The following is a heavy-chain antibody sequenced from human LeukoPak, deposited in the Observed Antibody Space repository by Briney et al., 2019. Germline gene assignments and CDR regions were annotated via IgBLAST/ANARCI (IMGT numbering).Heavy chain of an antibody. CDR2: IYYSGST. Sequence: SETLSLTXTVSGGSISSSSYYWGWIRQPPGKGLEWIGSIYYSGSTYYNPSLKSRVTISVDTSKNQSSLKLSSVTAADTAVYYCARRLAYYYYYMDVWGKGTTVTVSS. CDR1: GGSISSSSYY. CDR3: ARRLAYYYYYMDV. J-gene: IGHJ6*03. D-gene: IGHD6-19*01. V-gene: IGHV4-39*01.